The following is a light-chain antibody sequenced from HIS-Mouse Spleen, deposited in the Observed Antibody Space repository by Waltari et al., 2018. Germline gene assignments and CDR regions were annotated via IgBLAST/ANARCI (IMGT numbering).Light chain of an antibody. Sequence: DIQMTQSPSSLSASVGDRVTIPCQASQDISNYLNWYQQKPGKAPKLLIYDASNLETGVPSRFSGSGSGTDFTFTISSLQPEDIATYYCQQYDNLPPVITFGQGTRLEIK. V-gene: IGKV1-33*01. CDR1: QDISNY. CDR3: QQYDNLPPVIT. J-gene: IGKJ5*01. CDR2: DAS.